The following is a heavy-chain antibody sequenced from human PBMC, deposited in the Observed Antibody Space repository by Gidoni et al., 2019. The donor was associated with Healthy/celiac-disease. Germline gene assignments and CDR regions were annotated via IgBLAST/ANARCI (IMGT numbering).Heavy chain of an antibody. V-gene: IGHV3-23*01. CDR2: ISGSGGST. J-gene: IGHJ3*02. CDR3: AKGFDYYDSSGYSAFDI. D-gene: IGHD3-22*01. CDR1: GFTFRSYA. Sequence: EVQLLESGGGLVQPGGSLRLSCAASGFTFRSYAMSWVRQAPGKGLEWVSAISGSGGSTYYADSVKGRFTISRDNSKNTLYLQMNSLRAEDTAVYYCAKGFDYYDSSGYSAFDIWGQGTMVPVSS.